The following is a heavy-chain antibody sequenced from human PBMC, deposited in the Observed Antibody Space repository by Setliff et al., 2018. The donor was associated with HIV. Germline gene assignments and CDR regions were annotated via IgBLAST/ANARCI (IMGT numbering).Heavy chain of an antibody. D-gene: IGHD3-16*01. CDR2: IYYTGST. V-gene: IGHV4-31*03. Sequence: PSETLSLTCSVSGDSINTGDYYWSWIRQHPGKGLEWIGYIYYTGSTYYNPSLKSRVTISVDTSKNQFSLKLSSVTAADTAVYYCARDGGGNIGYDYWGQGTLVTVSS. CDR3: ARDGGGNIGYDY. J-gene: IGHJ4*02. CDR1: GDSINTGDYY.